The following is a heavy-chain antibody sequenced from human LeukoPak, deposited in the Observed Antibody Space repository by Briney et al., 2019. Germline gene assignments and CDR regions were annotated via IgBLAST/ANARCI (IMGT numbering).Heavy chain of an antibody. J-gene: IGHJ4*02. CDR3: ARERYSGSYFPDY. CDR2: IYTSGST. CDR1: GGSISSYY. D-gene: IGHD1-26*01. V-gene: IGHV4-4*07. Sequence: ASETLSLTWTVSGGSISSYYWSWLRQPAGKGLEWVGRIYTSGSTNYNPSLKSRVTMSVDTSKNQFSLKLSSVTAADTAVYYCARERYSGSYFPDYWGQGTLVTVSS.